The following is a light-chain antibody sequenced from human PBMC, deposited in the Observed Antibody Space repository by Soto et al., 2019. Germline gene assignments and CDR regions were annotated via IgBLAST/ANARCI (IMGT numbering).Light chain of an antibody. Sequence: SYELTQPTSVSVAPGQTARITCGGNNIGSKSVHWYQQKPGQAPVLVVYDDSDQPSGIPERFSGSNSGNTATLTISRVEAGDEADYYCQVWDSSSDHVVFGGGTKVTVL. CDR2: DDS. J-gene: IGLJ2*01. CDR1: NIGSKS. V-gene: IGLV3-21*02. CDR3: QVWDSSSDHVV.